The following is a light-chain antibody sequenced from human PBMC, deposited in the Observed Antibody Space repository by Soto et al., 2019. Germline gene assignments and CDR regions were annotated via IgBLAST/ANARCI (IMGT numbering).Light chain of an antibody. J-gene: IGLJ2*01. CDR3: SSYTARSTSVI. CDR2: DVS. Sequence: QSALTQPASVSGSPGQSITISCTGTSSDVGTYTYVSWYQQHPGKAPKVMIYDVSNRPSGVSNRFSGSKSGNTASLTISGLQAEDEADYYCSSYTARSTSVIFGGGTKLTV. CDR1: SSDVGTYTY. V-gene: IGLV2-14*03.